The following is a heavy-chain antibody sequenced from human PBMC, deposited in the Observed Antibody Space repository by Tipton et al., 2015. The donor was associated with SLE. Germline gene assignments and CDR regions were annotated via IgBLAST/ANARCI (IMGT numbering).Heavy chain of an antibody. D-gene: IGHD1-1*01. CDR2: TGAINGNT. J-gene: IGHJ3*01. CDR1: GGTFSSYA. CDR3: AKSRTYKNYLDAFDV. Sequence: QLVQSGAEVKKPGSSVKVSCKASGGTFSSYAISWVRQAPGQGLEWMGWTGAINGNTNYAQNFRGRVTVTTDTSTSTAYMELRSLRSDDTAVYYCAKSRTYKNYLDAFDVWGQGTMVTVSS. V-gene: IGHV1-18*01.